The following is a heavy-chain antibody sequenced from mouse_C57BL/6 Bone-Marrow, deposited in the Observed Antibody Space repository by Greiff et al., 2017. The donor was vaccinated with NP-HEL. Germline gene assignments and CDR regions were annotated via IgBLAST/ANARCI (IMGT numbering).Heavy chain of an antibody. J-gene: IGHJ3*01. CDR1: GYTFTSYG. V-gene: IGHV1-81*01. Sequence: VKLMESGAELARPGASVKLSCKASGYTFTSYGISWVKQRTGQGLEWIGEIYPRSGNTYYNEKFKGKATLTADKSSSTAYMELRSLTSEDSAVYFCARDPYYGSPFAYWGQGTLVTVSA. CDR2: IYPRSGNT. CDR3: ARDPYYGSPFAY. D-gene: IGHD1-1*01.